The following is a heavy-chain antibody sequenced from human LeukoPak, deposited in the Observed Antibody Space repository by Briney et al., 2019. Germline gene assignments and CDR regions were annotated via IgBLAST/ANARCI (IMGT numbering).Heavy chain of an antibody. J-gene: IGHJ6*04. D-gene: IGHD3-22*01. V-gene: IGHV3-30-3*01. CDR2: ISYDGSNK. CDR3: AKDAVGSSGTKYYYYGMDV. CDR1: GFTFSSYA. Sequence: PGGSLRLSCAASGFTFSSYAMHWVRQAPGKGLEWVAVISYDGSNKYYADSVKGRFTISRDNSKNTLYLQMNSLRAEDTAVYYCAKDAVGSSGTKYYYYGMDVWGKGTTVTVSS.